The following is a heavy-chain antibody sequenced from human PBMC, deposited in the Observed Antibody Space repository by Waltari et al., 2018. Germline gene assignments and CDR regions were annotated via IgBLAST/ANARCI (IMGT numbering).Heavy chain of an antibody. CDR1: GGSISSHY. V-gene: IGHV4-59*11. CDR2: IYYSGST. D-gene: IGHD6-19*01. J-gene: IGHJ6*03. CDR3: ARYSSGWYRIGYYYYYMDV. Sequence: QVQLQESGPGLVKPSETLSLTCTVSGGSISSHYWRWIRQPPGKGLEWIGYIYYSGSTNYNPSLKSRVTISVDTSKNQFSLKLSSVTAADTAVYYCARYSSGWYRIGYYYYYMDVWGKGTTVTVSS.